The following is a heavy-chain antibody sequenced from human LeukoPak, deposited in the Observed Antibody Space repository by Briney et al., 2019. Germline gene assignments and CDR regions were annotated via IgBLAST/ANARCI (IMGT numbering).Heavy chain of an antibody. J-gene: IGHJ5*02. CDR3: ARGGAPYCSSTSCYRGRDWFDP. Sequence: GASVKVSCKASGYTFTGYYMHWVRQAPGQGLEWMGWINPNSGGTNYAQKFQGRVTMTRDTTISTAYMELSRLRSDDTAVYCCARGGAPYCSSTSCYRGRDWFDPWGQGTLVSVSS. D-gene: IGHD2-2*01. V-gene: IGHV1-2*02. CDR1: GYTFTGYY. CDR2: INPNSGGT.